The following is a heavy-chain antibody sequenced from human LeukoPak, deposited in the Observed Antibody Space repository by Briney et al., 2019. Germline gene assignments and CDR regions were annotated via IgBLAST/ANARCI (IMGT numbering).Heavy chain of an antibody. V-gene: IGHV4-4*07. CDR3: ARSTIVVVPAAAYYFDY. Sequence: PSETLSLTCTVSGGSISSYYWSWIRQPAGKGLEWIGRIYTSGSTNYNPSLKSRVTMSVDTSKNHFSLKLSSVTAADTAVYYCARSTIVVVPAAAYYFDYWGQGTLVTVSS. CDR1: GGSISSYY. CDR2: IYTSGST. J-gene: IGHJ4*02. D-gene: IGHD2-2*01.